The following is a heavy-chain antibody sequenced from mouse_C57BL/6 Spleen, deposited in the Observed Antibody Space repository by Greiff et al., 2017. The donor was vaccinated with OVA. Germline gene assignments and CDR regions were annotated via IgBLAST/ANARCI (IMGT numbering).Heavy chain of an antibody. V-gene: IGHV1-82*01. Sequence: VKLQQSGPELVKPGASVKISCKASGYAFSSSWMNWVKQRPGKGLEWIGRIYPGDGDTNYNGKFKGKATLTADKSSSTAYMQLSSLTSEDSAVYFCAREGLGIYYFDYWGQGTTLTVSS. CDR1: GYAFSSSW. CDR2: IYPGDGDT. J-gene: IGHJ2*01. D-gene: IGHD4-1*01. CDR3: AREGLGIYYFDY.